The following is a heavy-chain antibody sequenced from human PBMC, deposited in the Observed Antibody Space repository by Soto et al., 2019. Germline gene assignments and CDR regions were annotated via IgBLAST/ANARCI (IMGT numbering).Heavy chain of an antibody. CDR1: GFTFSSHG. D-gene: IGHD3-9*01. CDR3: AKDVLKRRDGLYGMDV. CDR2: ISYDGSNK. V-gene: IGHV3-30*18. Sequence: PGGSLRLSWAASGFTFSSHGMHWVRQAPGKGLEWVAVISYDGSNKYYADSVKGRFTIPRDNSKNTLYLQMNSLRAEDTAVYYCAKDVLKRRDGLYGMDVWGQGTTVTVSS. J-gene: IGHJ6*02.